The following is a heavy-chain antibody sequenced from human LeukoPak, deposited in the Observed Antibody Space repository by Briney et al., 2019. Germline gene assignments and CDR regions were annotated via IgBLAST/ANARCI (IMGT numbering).Heavy chain of an antibody. Sequence: GGSLRLSCAASGFTFDDYGMSWVRQAPGKGLEWVSSITSSGAATYYADSVKGRFTISRDNSDNTLYLQMNSLRAEDTAVYYCAKDRPNYYGSNGHYYKLNGDCWGQGTLVTVSS. CDR2: ITSSGAAT. D-gene: IGHD3-22*01. J-gene: IGHJ4*02. CDR1: GFTFDDYG. V-gene: IGHV3-23*01. CDR3: AKDRPNYYGSNGHYYKLNGDC.